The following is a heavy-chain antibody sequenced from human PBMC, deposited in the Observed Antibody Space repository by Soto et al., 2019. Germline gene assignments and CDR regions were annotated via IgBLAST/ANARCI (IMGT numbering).Heavy chain of an antibody. J-gene: IGHJ5*02. CDR1: GGSISSSSYY. Sequence: PETLSHSCTVSGGSISSSSYYWGWIRQHPGKGLEWIGSIYYSGSTYYNPSLKSRVTISVDTSKNQFSLKLSSVTAADTAVYYCALHQYKGTDATGRVDPWGQGTLVTVS. CDR2: IYYSGST. D-gene: IGHD2-15*01. V-gene: IGHV4-39*01. CDR3: ALHQYKGTDATGRVDP.